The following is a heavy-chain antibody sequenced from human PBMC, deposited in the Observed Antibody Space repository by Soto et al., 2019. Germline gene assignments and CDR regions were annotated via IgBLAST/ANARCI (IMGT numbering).Heavy chain of an antibody. D-gene: IGHD5-18*01. J-gene: IGHJ6*02. Sequence: QVQLVQSGAEVKKPGSSVKVSCKASGGTFSSYAISWVRQAPGQGLEWMGGIIPIFGTANYAQKFQGRVTITADESTSTAYMELSSLRSEDTAVYYCARGFQLEDTAMGRGMDVWGQGTTVTVSS. CDR1: GGTFSSYA. V-gene: IGHV1-69*01. CDR3: ARGFQLEDTAMGRGMDV. CDR2: IIPIFGTA.